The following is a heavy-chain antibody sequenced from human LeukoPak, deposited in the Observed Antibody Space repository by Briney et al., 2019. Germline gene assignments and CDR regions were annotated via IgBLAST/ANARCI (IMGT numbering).Heavy chain of an antibody. J-gene: IGHJ6*02. Sequence: GGSLRLLCGVSGLNLSRKTMKWVRQAPGKGLEGVSYISCYGGTIYYADSVGGRFTISRDNAKHSLYLQMKSLRDEDTAVYYCARDNGLTSGWYAGRIDYYYGMDVWGQGSTVTVSS. D-gene: IGHD6-19*01. CDR1: GLNLSRKT. CDR3: ARDNGLTSGWYAGRIDYYYGMDV. CDR2: ISCYGGTI. V-gene: IGHV3-48*02.